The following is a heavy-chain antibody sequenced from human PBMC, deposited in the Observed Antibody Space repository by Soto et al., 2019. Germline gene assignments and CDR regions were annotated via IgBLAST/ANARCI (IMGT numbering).Heavy chain of an antibody. CDR2: ISFSGST. CDR1: GVSISSNTYY. Sequence: PSETLSLTCTVSGVSISSNTYYWGWIRQPPGKGLEWIGSISFSGSTYYNPPLKSRVTISVDTSKNQFSLKMSSVTAADTAVYYRARLLWGRYFDYWGQGTLVTVSS. CDR3: ARLLWGRYFDY. D-gene: IGHD3-16*01. J-gene: IGHJ4*02. V-gene: IGHV4-39*01.